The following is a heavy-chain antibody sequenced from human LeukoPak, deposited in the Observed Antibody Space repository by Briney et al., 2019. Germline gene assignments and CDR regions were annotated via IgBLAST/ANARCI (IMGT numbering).Heavy chain of an antibody. CDR1: GGSISPYY. CDR3: ARHRHCSSTSCYWYYYYMDV. J-gene: IGHJ6*03. V-gene: IGHV4-34*01. D-gene: IGHD2-2*01. CDR2: INHSGST. Sequence: SETLSLTCTVSGGSISPYYWSWIRQPPGKGQEWIGEINHSGSTNYNPSLKSRVTISVDTSKNQFSLKLSSVTAADTAVYYCARHRHCSSTSCYWYYYYMDVWGKGTTVTVSS.